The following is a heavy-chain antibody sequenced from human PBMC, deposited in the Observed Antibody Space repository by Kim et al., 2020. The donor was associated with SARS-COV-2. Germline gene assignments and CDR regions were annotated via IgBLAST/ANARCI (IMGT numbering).Heavy chain of an antibody. CDR2: INHSGST. Sequence: SETLSLTCAVYGGSFSGYYWSWIRQPPGKGLEWIGEINHSGSTNYNPSLKSRVTISVDTSKNQFSLKLSSVTAADTAVYYCARGRASITMVRGVRRWFDPWGQGTLVTVSS. CDR3: ARGRASITMVRGVRRWFDP. CDR1: GGSFSGYY. D-gene: IGHD3-10*01. J-gene: IGHJ5*02. V-gene: IGHV4-34*01.